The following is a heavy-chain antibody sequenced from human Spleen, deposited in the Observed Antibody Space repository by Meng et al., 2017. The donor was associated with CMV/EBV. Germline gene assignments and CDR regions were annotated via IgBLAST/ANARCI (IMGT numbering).Heavy chain of an antibody. CDR1: GFTFSGYA. Sequence: GESLKISCAASGFTFSGYAMHWVRQAPGKGLEWVAVISFDGNITYYADSMRGRFTISRDNAKNSLYLQMNSLRVEDTAIYYCTRALRKAAFRRGLDVWGQGTTVTVSS. CDR2: ISFDGNIT. D-gene: IGHD2-21*02. J-gene: IGHJ6*02. V-gene: IGHV3-30*04. CDR3: TRALRKAAFRRGLDV.